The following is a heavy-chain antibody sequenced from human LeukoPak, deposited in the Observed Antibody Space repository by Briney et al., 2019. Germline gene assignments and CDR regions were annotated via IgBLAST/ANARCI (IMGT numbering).Heavy chain of an antibody. CDR2: IYTSGST. CDR1: GGSVRSYY. J-gene: IGHJ5*02. V-gene: IGHV4-4*09. Sequence: SETLSLTCTVSGGSVRSYYWSWIRQPPGKGLEWIWYIYTSGSTNYNPSLKSRVTISVDTSKNQFSLKLTSVTAADTAVYYCARHEAGPSYSGSYNNWFDPWGQGTLVTVSS. D-gene: IGHD1-26*01. CDR3: ARHEAGPSYSGSYNNWFDP.